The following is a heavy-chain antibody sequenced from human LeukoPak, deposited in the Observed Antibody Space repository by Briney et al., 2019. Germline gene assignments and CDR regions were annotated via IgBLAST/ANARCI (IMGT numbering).Heavy chain of an antibody. CDR1: GGSISSYY. Sequence: SETLSLTCTVSGGSISSYYWSWIRQPPGKGLEWIGYIYYSGSTNYNPSLKSRVTISVDTSKNQFSLKLSSVTAADTAVYYCARDLGAWCFDLWGRGTLVTVSS. CDR3: ARDLGAWCFDL. J-gene: IGHJ2*01. D-gene: IGHD4/OR15-4a*01. V-gene: IGHV4-59*01. CDR2: IYYSGST.